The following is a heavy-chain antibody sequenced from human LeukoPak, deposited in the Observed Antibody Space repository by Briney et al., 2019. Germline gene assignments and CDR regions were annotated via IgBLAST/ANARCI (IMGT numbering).Heavy chain of an antibody. CDR1: GYTFTGYY. CDR3: ARRSKILLALDF. Sequence: WASVKVSCKASGYTFTGYYMHWVRQAPGQGLEWMAWINPYSGATSSAQKFQGRVTLTRDTSINTAYMELNSLRSDDTAVYYCARRSKILLALDFWGQGTLVTVSS. D-gene: IGHD3-10*01. CDR2: INPYSGAT. V-gene: IGHV1-2*02. J-gene: IGHJ4*02.